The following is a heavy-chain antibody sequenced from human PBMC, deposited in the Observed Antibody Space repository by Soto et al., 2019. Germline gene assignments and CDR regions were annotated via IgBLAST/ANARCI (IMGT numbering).Heavy chain of an antibody. Sequence: QVQVVQSGAEVKKPGSSVKVSCKASGGTFSDYAISWVRQAPGQGLEWMGGIIPLTETPDYAQTVQGRLTISADEVTSVAYMELSTLRSDDTAVYYCAIGTRSSWSCDFWGQGTLVTVSS. CDR2: IIPLTETP. V-gene: IGHV1-69*01. D-gene: IGHD6-13*01. CDR3: AIGTRSSWSCDF. CDR1: GGTFSDYA. J-gene: IGHJ4*02.